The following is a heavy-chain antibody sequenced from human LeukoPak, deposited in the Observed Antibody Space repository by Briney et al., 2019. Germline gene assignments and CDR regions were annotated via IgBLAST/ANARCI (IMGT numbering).Heavy chain of an antibody. D-gene: IGHD2-2*01. J-gene: IGHJ6*03. V-gene: IGHV4-4*07. CDR3: ARGPCASTSCYDFPYYYMDV. CDR1: GDSITRYY. CDR2: FYDSGNT. Sequence: PSETLPLTCTVSGDSITRYYWSWIRQPAGKGLEWIGRFYDSGNTNYNPSLKSRVTMSVDTSKNQFSLDLRSVTAADTAVYYCARGPCASTSCYDFPYYYMDVWGKGTTVTVSS.